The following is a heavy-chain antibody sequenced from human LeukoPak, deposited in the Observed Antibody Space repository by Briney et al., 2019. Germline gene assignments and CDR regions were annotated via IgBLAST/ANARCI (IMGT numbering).Heavy chain of an antibody. CDR1: GYSISSGYY. V-gene: IGHV4-38-2*02. CDR3: AREPSLSPLYGSGDSDY. CDR2: IYHSGST. J-gene: IGHJ4*02. D-gene: IGHD3-10*01. Sequence: SETLSLTCTVSGYSISSGYYWGWIRQPPGKGLEWIGSIYHSGSTYYNPSLKSRVTISVDTSKNQFSLKLSSVTAADTAVYYCAREPSLSPLYGSGDSDYWGQGTLVTVSS.